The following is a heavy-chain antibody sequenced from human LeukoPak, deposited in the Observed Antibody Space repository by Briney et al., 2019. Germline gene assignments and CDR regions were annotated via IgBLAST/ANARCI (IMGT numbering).Heavy chain of an antibody. CDR1: GYSISSGYY. V-gene: IGHV4-38-2*02. D-gene: IGHD6-13*01. J-gene: IGHJ4*02. CDR2: IYHSGST. Sequence: TSETLSLTCTVSGYSISSGYYWGWIRQPPGKGLEWIGSIYHSGSTYYNPSLKSRVTISVDTSKNQFSLKLSSVTAADTAVYYCARVRRAAAESDYWGQGTLVTVSS. CDR3: ARVRRAAAESDY.